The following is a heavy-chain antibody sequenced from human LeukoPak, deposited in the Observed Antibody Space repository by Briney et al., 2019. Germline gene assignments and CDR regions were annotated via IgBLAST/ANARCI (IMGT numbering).Heavy chain of an antibody. CDR1: GFTFSDYY. D-gene: IGHD1-1*01. Sequence: GGSLRLSCAASGFTFSDYYMSWIRQAPGKGLEWVSYISSSSSYTNYADSVKGRFTISRDNAKNSLYLQMNSLRAEDTAVYYCARDWDWNDLRPDYWGQGTLVTVSS. CDR3: ARDWDWNDLRPDY. J-gene: IGHJ4*02. CDR2: ISSSSSYT. V-gene: IGHV3-11*05.